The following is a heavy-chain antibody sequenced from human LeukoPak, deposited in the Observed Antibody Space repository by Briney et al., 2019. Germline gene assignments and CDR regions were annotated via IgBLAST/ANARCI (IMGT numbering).Heavy chain of an antibody. D-gene: IGHD3-22*01. CDR3: ANTKTYYYDSSEAFDI. CDR1: GFTFDDYA. CDR2: ISWNSGSI. V-gene: IGHV3-9*01. J-gene: IGHJ3*02. Sequence: GGSLRLSCAASGFTFDDYAMHWVRQAPGKGLEWVSGISWNSGSIGYADSVKGRFTISRDNAKNSLYLQMNSLRAEDTALYYCANTKTYYYDSSEAFDIWGQGTMVTVSS.